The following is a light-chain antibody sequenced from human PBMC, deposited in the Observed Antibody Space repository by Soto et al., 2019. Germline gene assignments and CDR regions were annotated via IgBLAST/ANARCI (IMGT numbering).Light chain of an antibody. CDR1: SSDVGGYNY. CDR3: SSYTSSSTVYV. Sequence: ALTQPASVSGSPGQSITISCTGTSSDVGGYNYVSWYQQHPGKAPKLMIYEVSNRPSGVSNRFSGSKSGNTASLTISGLQAEDEADYYCSSYTSSSTVYVFGTGTKVTVL. CDR2: EVS. V-gene: IGLV2-14*01. J-gene: IGLJ1*01.